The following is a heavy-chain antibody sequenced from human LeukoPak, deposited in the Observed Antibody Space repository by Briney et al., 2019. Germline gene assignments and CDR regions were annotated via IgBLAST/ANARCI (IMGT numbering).Heavy chain of an antibody. D-gene: IGHD3-3*01. CDR3: ARSARLMKGVVEVAALDD. CDR2: IYSGGST. V-gene: IGHV3-53*01. Sequence: GGSLRLSCAASGFTVSSNYMSWVRQAPGKGLEWVSIIYSGGSTFYADSVKGRFTISRDNSKNSVYLEMNSLRADDTAVYYCARSARLMKGVVEVAALDDWGQGTLVTVSS. J-gene: IGHJ4*02. CDR1: GFTVSSNY.